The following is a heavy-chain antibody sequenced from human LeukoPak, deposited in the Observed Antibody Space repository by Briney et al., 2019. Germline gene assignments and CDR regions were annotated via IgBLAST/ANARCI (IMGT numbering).Heavy chain of an antibody. CDR1: GYIFTDYY. Sequence: ASVKVSCKASGYIFTDYYIHWVRQARGQGLEWMGWINPNSGGTYFAQSFEARVTLSRDTSINTAYMEMRGLTSDDTAIYYCAKSQYSFGSGSTRPLFDHWGQGTLVTVSS. J-gene: IGHJ4*02. CDR2: INPNSGGT. V-gene: IGHV1-2*02. CDR3: AKSQYSFGSGSTRPLFDH. D-gene: IGHD3-10*01.